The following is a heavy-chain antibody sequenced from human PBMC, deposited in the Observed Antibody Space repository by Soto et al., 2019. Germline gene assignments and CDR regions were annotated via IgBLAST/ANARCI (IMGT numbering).Heavy chain of an antibody. CDR2: IDPRGGDT. CDR1: GYTFNRHY. D-gene: IGHD1-26*01. Sequence: QVQLVQSGAEVRKPGASVKVSCKASGYTFNRHYIQWVRQAPGQGLEWMGMIDPRGGDTNYTKKFQGRVTRTSDTSTSTVYMELSSLRSEDTAVYYCAKRRGVGLTRSSVDYLGPGTVVIVSS. CDR3: AKRRGVGLTRSSVDY. V-gene: IGHV1-46*02. J-gene: IGHJ4*02.